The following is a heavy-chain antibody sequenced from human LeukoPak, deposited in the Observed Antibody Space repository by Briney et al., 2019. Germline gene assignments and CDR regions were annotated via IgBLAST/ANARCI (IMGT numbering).Heavy chain of an antibody. CDR3: ARGSSGWFTSLTDAFDI. D-gene: IGHD6-19*01. V-gene: IGHV3-11*01. Sequence: GGSLRLSCAASGFTFSDYYMSWLRQAPGKGLEWVSYISSSGSTIYYADSVKGRFTISRDNAKNSLYLQMNSLRAEDTAVYYCARGSSGWFTSLTDAFDIWGQGTMVTVSS. CDR1: GFTFSDYY. CDR2: ISSSGSTI. J-gene: IGHJ3*02.